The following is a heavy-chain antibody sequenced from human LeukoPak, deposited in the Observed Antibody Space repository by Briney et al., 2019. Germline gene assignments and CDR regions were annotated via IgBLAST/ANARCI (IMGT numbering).Heavy chain of an antibody. J-gene: IGHJ3*01. Sequence: GESLKISCEASGYIFTTYWIGWVGKKPGEGLEWMGIVNPVDYRTKYSPSFQGQVTISADRSINTGYLQWSSLKASDTAIYYCARHTASAVAGHDAFDVWGQGTLVTVSS. V-gene: IGHV5-51*01. CDR3: ARHTASAVAGHDAFDV. D-gene: IGHD6-19*01. CDR1: GYIFTTYW. CDR2: VNPVDYRT.